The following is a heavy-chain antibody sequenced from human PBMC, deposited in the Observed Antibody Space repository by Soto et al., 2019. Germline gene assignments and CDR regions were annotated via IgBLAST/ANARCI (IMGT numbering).Heavy chain of an antibody. CDR2: INAGNGNT. Sequence: QVQLVQSGAEVKKPGASVKVSCKASGYTFTSYAMHWVRQAAGQRLEWMGWINAGNGNTKYSQKFQGRVTITRDTSGSRAYMELSSLRYEYTGLYSCARGGPWVYYVLLTGYWACFDYWGQSTLVTFAS. CDR3: ARGGPWVYYVLLTGYWACFDY. V-gene: IGHV1-3*01. CDR1: GYTFTSYA. D-gene: IGHD3-9*01. J-gene: IGHJ4*02.